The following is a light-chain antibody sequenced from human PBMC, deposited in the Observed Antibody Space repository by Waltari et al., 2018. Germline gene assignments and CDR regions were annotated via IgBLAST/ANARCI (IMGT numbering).Light chain of an antibody. Sequence: VVLTQTPLSLPVTLGEPASISCTSSQSLVDRADGNTYLDWFLPKPGQSPQRLSFMVSHRASGVPDRFSGSGSGSDFTLQISRVEADDVGIYYCMQRMEFPLTFGGGTKVEIK. V-gene: IGKV2-40*01. CDR2: MVS. J-gene: IGKJ4*01. CDR1: QSLVDRADGNTY. CDR3: MQRMEFPLT.